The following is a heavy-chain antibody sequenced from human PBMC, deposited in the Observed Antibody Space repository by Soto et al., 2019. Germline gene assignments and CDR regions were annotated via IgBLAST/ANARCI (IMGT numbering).Heavy chain of an antibody. D-gene: IGHD3-10*01. Sequence: GGSLRLSSAAPGFTFSTYWMSWVRQAPGKGLEWVANIKQDGSEKYYVDSVKGRFTISRDNAKNSLYLQMNSLRAEDTAVYYCARDETYYYGSGPVGGQGTLVTVSS. CDR2: IKQDGSEK. J-gene: IGHJ4*02. CDR1: GFTFSTYW. V-gene: IGHV3-7*01. CDR3: ARDETYYYGSGPV.